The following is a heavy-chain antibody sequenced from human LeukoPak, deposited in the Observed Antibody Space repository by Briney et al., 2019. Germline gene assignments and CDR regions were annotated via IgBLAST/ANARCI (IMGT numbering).Heavy chain of an antibody. CDR3: ARGTKSVTPPEY. CDR2: ISFDGSNK. J-gene: IGHJ4*02. V-gene: IGHV3-30*04. CDR1: GFTFSSYA. Sequence: GGSLRLSCAASGFTFSSYAMHWVRQAPGKGLEWVADISFDGSNKYFADSVKGRFTISRDNSKNTLYLQMNSLRAEDTAVYYCARGTKSVTPPEYWGQGTLVTVSS. D-gene: IGHD3-16*02.